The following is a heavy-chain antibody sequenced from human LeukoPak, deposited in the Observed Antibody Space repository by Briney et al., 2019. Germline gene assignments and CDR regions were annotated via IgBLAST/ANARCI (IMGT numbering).Heavy chain of an antibody. CDR3: ARRTDYDSRGYYTDY. CDR2: IKYTGNT. D-gene: IGHD3-22*01. V-gene: IGHV4-39*01. CDR1: GGSVSGGRSY. Sequence: SETLSLTCTVSGGSVSGGRSYGAWIRQPPGKGLEFIGSIKYTGNTYYNPSLKSRVTISIDTSKNQFSLKLSSVTAADTAVFYCARRTDYDSRGYYTDYWGQATLLTVSS. J-gene: IGHJ4*02.